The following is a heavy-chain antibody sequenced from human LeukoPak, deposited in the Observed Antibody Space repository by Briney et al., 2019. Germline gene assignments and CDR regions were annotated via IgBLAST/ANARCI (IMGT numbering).Heavy chain of an antibody. CDR1: GGSISSSSYY. J-gene: IGHJ5*02. Sequence: SETLSLTCTVSGGSISSSSYYWGWIRQPPGKGLEWIGSIYYSGSTYYNPSPKSRVTISVDTSKNQFSLKLSSVTAADTAVYYCARPRGSPIGGYNWFDPWGQGTLVTVSS. V-gene: IGHV4-39*01. CDR3: ARPRGSPIGGYNWFDP. D-gene: IGHD2-15*01. CDR2: IYYSGST.